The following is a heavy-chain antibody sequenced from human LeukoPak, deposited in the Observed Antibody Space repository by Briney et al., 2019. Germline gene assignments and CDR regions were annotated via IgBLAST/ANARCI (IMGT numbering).Heavy chain of an antibody. J-gene: IGHJ6*02. CDR1: GYIVTGNF. V-gene: IGHV1-2*02. Sequence: ASVKVSCKASGYIVTGNFIHWVRQAPGQGLEWMGWITPETGATHYAERFQGRVTLTRETSITTAHMELSRLTSDDTAVYYCAREDRESGGMDVWGQGTAVSVSS. CDR2: ITPETGAT. CDR3: AREDRESGGMDV.